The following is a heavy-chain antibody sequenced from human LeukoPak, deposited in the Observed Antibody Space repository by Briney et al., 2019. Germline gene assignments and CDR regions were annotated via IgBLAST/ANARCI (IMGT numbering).Heavy chain of an antibody. CDR1: GFTFSSFG. CDR2: ISNDGSNN. Sequence: PGGSLRLSCAASGFTFSSFGMHWVRQAPGKGLEWVAAISNDGSNNYYADSVNGRFTISRDNSKNTLYLQMNSLRAEDTAVYYCARQRERFPDYWGQGTLVTVSS. D-gene: IGHD1-1*01. J-gene: IGHJ4*02. V-gene: IGHV3-30*03. CDR3: ARQRERFPDY.